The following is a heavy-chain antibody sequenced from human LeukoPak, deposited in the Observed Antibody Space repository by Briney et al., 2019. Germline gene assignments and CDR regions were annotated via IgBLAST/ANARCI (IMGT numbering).Heavy chain of an antibody. D-gene: IGHD6-6*01. V-gene: IGHV5-51*01. CDR2: IYPGDSDT. Sequence: GESLKISCKGSGYSFTNYWIGWVRQKPWKGLEWMGIIYPGDSDTRYSPSFQGQVTISADKSISTAYLQWSSLKASDTAMYYCARQPIAARAIDWGQGTLVTVSS. CDR1: GYSFTNYW. J-gene: IGHJ4*02. CDR3: ARQPIAARAID.